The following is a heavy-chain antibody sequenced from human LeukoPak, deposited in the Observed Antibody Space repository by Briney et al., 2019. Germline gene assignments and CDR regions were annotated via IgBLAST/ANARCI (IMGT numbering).Heavy chain of an antibody. CDR2: ISSDGSST. CDR3: ARDQRVTGRPDIDY. D-gene: IGHD6-6*01. J-gene: IGHJ4*02. V-gene: IGHV3-74*03. Sequence: GGSLRLSCAASGFTFRNHWMHWVRHTPGKGLVWVSRISSDGSSTMYADSVKGRFTISRDNAKNTLYLQMNNLRAEDTAMYYCARDQRVTGRPDIDYWGQGTLVIVSS. CDR1: GFTFRNHW.